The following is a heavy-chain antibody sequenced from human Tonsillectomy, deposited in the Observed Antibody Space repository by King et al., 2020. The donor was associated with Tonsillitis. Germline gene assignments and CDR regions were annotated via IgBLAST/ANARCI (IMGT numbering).Heavy chain of an antibody. CDR2: TSESGGNT. CDR3: AKGYYDSRGFYLGDGAFDI. D-gene: IGHD3-22*01. CDR1: GFTLRSYV. J-gene: IGHJ3*02. V-gene: IGHV3-23*01. Sequence: VQLLESGGGVVQPGGSLRLSCAASGFTLRSYVMNWVRQAPGKGLEWVSSTSESGGNTYYADSVKGRFTVSRDNSKNTLYLQMTGLRAEDTAVYYCAKGYYDSRGFYLGDGAFDIWRQGTIVTVSS.